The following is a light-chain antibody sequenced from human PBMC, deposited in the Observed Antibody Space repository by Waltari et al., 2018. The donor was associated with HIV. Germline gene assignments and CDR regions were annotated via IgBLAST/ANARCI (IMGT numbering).Light chain of an antibody. J-gene: IGLJ2*01. CDR1: RSNIGSNS. CDR2: DDN. CDR3: AAWDDNVNGL. V-gene: IGLV1-44*01. Sequence: QSVLTQPPSASGTLGQRVTISCSGRRSNIGSNSVNWYQQLPGTAPKLLISDDNRRPSGVPDRFSGSKSGTSASLAISGLQSEDEADYYCAAWDDNVNGLFGGGTKLNVL.